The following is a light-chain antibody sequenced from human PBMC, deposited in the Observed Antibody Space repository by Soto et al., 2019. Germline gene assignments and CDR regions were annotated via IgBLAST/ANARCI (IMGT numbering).Light chain of an antibody. Sequence: QSVLTHPASVSGSPGQSITISCTGTSSDVGSYNFVSWYQQHPGKAPKLMIYEGSKRPSGVSNRFSGSKSGNTASLTISGLQAEDEADYYCCSYAGSSTCVFGGGTTLTVL. V-gene: IGLV2-23*01. J-gene: IGLJ3*02. CDR3: CSYAGSSTCV. CDR1: SSDVGSYNF. CDR2: EGS.